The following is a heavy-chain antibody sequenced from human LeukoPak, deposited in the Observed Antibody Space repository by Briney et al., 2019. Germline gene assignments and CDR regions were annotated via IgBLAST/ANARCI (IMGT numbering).Heavy chain of an antibody. CDR2: IYSGGST. CDR3: ARVGYDILTGTFDY. Sequence: GGSLRLSCAASGFTFSSNYMSWVRQAPGKGLEGVSVIYSGGSTYYADSVKGRFIISRDNFKNTLYLQMNSLRAEDTAVYYCARVGYDILTGTFDYWGQGTLVTVSS. J-gene: IGHJ4*02. V-gene: IGHV3-53*01. D-gene: IGHD3-9*01. CDR1: GFTFSSNY.